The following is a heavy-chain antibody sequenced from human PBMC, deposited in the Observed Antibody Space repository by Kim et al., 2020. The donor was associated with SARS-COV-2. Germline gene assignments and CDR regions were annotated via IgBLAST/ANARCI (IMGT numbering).Heavy chain of an antibody. Sequence: SVKVSCKASGGTFSSYAISWVRQAPGQGLEWMGGIIPIFGTANYAQKFQGRVTITADESTSTAYMELSSLISEDTAVYYCAREAFRVVVTAKYYYYYYGMDVWGQGATVTVSS. CDR3: AREAFRVVVTAKYYYYYYGMDV. J-gene: IGHJ6*02. D-gene: IGHD2-21*02. CDR2: IIPIFGTA. CDR1: GGTFSSYA. V-gene: IGHV1-69*13.